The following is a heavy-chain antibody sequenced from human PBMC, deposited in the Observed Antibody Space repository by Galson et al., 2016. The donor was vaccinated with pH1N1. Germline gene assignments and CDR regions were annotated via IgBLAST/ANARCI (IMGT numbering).Heavy chain of an antibody. J-gene: IGHJ6*01. CDR2: ISPNNGNT. CDR1: GYPLSNYR. Sequence: SVKVSCKASGYPLSNYRITWVRQAPGQGLERMGWISPNNGNTDYAQKFQGRVTMTADISTSTAYMELRTLRSDDTAVYYCAREGYSGYDFYYKYNGMDVWGQGTTVTVSS. D-gene: IGHD5-12*01. V-gene: IGHV1-18*01. CDR3: AREGYSGYDFYYKYNGMDV.